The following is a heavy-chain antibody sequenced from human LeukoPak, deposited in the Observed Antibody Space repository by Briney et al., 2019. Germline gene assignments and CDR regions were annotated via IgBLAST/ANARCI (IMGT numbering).Heavy chain of an antibody. Sequence: SETLSLTCAVYGGSFSGYYWSWIRQPPGKGLEWIGEINHSGSTNYNPSLKSRVTISVDTSKNQFSLKLSSVTAADTAVYYCATGSIVVVPAAMRMGGSYYFDYWGQGTLVTVSS. CDR2: INHSGST. CDR1: GGSFSGYY. CDR3: ATGSIVVVPAAMRMGGSYYFDY. J-gene: IGHJ4*02. D-gene: IGHD2-2*01. V-gene: IGHV4-34*01.